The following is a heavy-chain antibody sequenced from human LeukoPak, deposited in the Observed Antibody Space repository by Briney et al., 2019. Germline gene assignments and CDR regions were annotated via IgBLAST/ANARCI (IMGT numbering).Heavy chain of an antibody. D-gene: IGHD2-15*01. Sequence: ASVKVSCKASGYTFTSYYMHWVRQAPGQGLEWMGWINPNSGGTNYAQKFQGRVTMTRDTSISTAYMELSRLRSDDTAVYYCAREGKQHKRIFDYWGQGTLVTVSS. CDR3: AREGKQHKRIFDY. V-gene: IGHV1-2*02. CDR2: INPNSGGT. J-gene: IGHJ4*02. CDR1: GYTFTSYY.